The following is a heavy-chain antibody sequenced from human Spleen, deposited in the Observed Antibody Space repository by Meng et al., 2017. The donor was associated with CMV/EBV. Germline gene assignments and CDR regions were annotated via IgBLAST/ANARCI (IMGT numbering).Heavy chain of an antibody. Sequence: HVHLQDSGPGLVKPSQTVSLTCTVSGGSISSGDYYWSWIRQPPGKGLEWIGYIYYSGSTYYNPSLKSRVTISVDTSKNQFSLKLSSVTAADTAVYYCARGGYFDWLLPFDYWGQGTLVTVSS. CDR1: GGSISSGDYY. J-gene: IGHJ4*02. D-gene: IGHD3-9*01. CDR2: IYYSGST. V-gene: IGHV4-30-4*08. CDR3: ARGGYFDWLLPFDY.